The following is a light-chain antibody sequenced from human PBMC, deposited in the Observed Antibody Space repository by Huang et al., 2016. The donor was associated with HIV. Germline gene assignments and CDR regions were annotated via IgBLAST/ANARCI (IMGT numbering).Light chain of an antibody. V-gene: IGKV1-39*01. Sequence: DIQMTQSPSSLSASVGDRISITCRASQTISTFLYWYQQKPGKAPKLLIYAASNLQSGVSSRFSGTGSGTLFTLTVTGLLPDDFATYFCQQTSSVPLTFGGGTKVEMK. J-gene: IGKJ4*01. CDR3: QQTSSVPLT. CDR1: QTISTF. CDR2: AAS.